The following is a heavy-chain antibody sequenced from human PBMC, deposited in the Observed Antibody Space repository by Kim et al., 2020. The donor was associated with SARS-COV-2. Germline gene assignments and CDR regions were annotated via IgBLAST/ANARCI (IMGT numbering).Heavy chain of an antibody. J-gene: IGHJ4*02. CDR3: ARDPALAGNSYFDY. V-gene: IGHV3-30*07. Sequence: DSVKGRFTIYRDNSKNTMYLEMNSLRVEDTAMYYCARDPALAGNSYFDYWGQGIPVAVSP. D-gene: IGHD6-19*01.